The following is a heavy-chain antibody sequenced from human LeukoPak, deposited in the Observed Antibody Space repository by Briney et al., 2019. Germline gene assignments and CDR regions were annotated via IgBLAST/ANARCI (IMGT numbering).Heavy chain of an antibody. V-gene: IGHV5-51*01. Sequence: PGGSLKISCKGSGYSFASYWIGWVRQMPGKGLEWMGIIDPDDSETRYSPSFEGQVTISADKSISTAYLQWSSLKASDTAMYYCARQTSMGRSGDYWGQGTLVTVSS. CDR1: GYSFASYW. CDR3: ARQTSMGRSGDY. D-gene: IGHD3-10*01. J-gene: IGHJ4*02. CDR2: IDPDDSET.